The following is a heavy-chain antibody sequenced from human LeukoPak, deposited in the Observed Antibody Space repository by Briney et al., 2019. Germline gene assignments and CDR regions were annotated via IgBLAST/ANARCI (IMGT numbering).Heavy chain of an antibody. CDR2: ISGSGGST. CDR3: AKDPVASMITFGGVPVRGYYFDY. Sequence: QSGGSLRLSCAASGFTFSSYAMSWVRQAPGKGLEWVSAISGSGGSTYYADSVKGRFTISRDNSKDTLYLQMNSLRAEDTAVYYCAKDPVASMITFGGVPVRGYYFDYWGQGTLVTVSS. V-gene: IGHV3-23*01. CDR1: GFTFSSYA. J-gene: IGHJ4*02. D-gene: IGHD3-16*01.